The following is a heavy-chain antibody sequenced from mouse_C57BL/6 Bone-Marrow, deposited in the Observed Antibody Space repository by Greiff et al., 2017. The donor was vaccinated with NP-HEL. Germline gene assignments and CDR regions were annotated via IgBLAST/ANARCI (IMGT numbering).Heavy chain of an antibody. CDR3: TKGCLDY. CDR2: IYPGNSDT. D-gene: IGHD6-1*01. J-gene: IGHJ2*01. Sequence: VQLQQSGTVLARPGASVKMSCKTSGYTFTSSWMHWVKQRPGQGLEWIGAIYPGNSDTSYNQKFKGKAKLTAVTSASTTYMQLSSLTNEDSAGDYCTKGCLDYWGQGTTLTVSS. V-gene: IGHV1-5*01. CDR1: GYTFTSSW.